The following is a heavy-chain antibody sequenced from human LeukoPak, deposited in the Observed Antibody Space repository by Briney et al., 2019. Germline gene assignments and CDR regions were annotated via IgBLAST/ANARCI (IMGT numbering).Heavy chain of an antibody. D-gene: IGHD3-16*02. CDR3: ARVGGELSLFPFDY. J-gene: IGHJ4*02. Sequence: PGGSLRLSCAASGFTFSSYWMYWVRQVPGKGLVWVSRINADGSSTNYADSVKGRFTVSRDNAKNTLYLQMNSLRAEDTAVYYCARVGGELSLFPFDYWGQGILVTVSS. V-gene: IGHV3-74*01. CDR2: INADGSST. CDR1: GFTFSSYW.